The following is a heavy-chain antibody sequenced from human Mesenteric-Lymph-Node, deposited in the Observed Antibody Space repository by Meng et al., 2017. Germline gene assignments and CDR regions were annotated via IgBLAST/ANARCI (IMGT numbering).Heavy chain of an antibody. Sequence: ASVKVSCKASGYTFTGYYMHWVRQAPGQGLEWMGWINPNSGGTNYAQKFQGRVTMTRDTSISTAYMELSSLRSEDTAVYYCARGPIESGSYPNWGQGTLVTVSS. V-gene: IGHV1-2*02. J-gene: IGHJ4*02. CDR2: INPNSGGT. CDR1: GYTFTGYY. D-gene: IGHD1-26*01. CDR3: ARGPIESGSYPN.